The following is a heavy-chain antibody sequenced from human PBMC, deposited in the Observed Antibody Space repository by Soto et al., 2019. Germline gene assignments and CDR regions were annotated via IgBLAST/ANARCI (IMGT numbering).Heavy chain of an antibody. V-gene: IGHV1-69*02. CDR2: IIPILGIA. Sequence: QVQLVQSGAEVKKPGSSVKVSCKASGGTFSSYTIRWVRQAPGQGLEWMGRIIPILGIANYAQKFQGRVTITADKSASTAYMELSSLISEDSAVYYCASPYRSGSYYNVAFDIWGQGTLVTVSS. J-gene: IGHJ3*02. D-gene: IGHD3-10*01. CDR1: GGTFSSYT. CDR3: ASPYRSGSYYNVAFDI.